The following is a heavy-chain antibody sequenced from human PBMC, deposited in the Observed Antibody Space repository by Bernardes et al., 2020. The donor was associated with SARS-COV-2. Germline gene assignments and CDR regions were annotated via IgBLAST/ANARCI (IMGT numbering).Heavy chain of an antibody. Sequence: ASVKVSCKASGYTFPGYYMHWVRQAPGKGLEWMGWINPNSGGTNYAQKFQGWVTMTRDTSISTAYMELSRLRSDDTAVYYCARGGVETGTTGRYYCYGMDVWGQGTTVTVSS. CDR3: ARGGVETGTTGRYYCYGMDV. V-gene: IGHV1-2*04. D-gene: IGHD1-7*01. CDR1: GYTFPGYY. J-gene: IGHJ6*02. CDR2: INPNSGGT.